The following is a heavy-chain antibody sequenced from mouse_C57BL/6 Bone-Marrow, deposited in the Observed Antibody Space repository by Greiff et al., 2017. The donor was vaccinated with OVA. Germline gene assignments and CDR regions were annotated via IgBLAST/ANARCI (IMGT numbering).Heavy chain of an antibody. Sequence: VQGVESGAELARPGASVKLSCKASGYTFTSYGISWVKQRTGQGLEWIGEIYPRSGNTYYNEKFKGKATLTADKSSSTAYMELRSLTSEDSAVYFCARGYYGSSYLYYFDYWGQGTTLTVSS. J-gene: IGHJ2*01. CDR1: GYTFTSYG. V-gene: IGHV1-81*01. CDR2: IYPRSGNT. CDR3: ARGYYGSSYLYYFDY. D-gene: IGHD1-1*01.